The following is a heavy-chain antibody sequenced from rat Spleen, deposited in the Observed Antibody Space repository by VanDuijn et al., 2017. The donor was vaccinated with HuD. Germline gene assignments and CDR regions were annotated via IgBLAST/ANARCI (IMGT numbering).Heavy chain of an antibody. D-gene: IGHD1-6*01. CDR1: GFTFYNYW. V-gene: IGHV5-31*01. Sequence: EVQLVASGGGLVQPGRSLQLSCVASGFTFYNYWMTWIRQAPGKGLEWVASITNSGTGAFYVESVKVRFTISRDNTRSTLYLQMISLRSEDTATYYCTREDWVVDAWGQGVSVTVSS. CDR3: TREDWVVDA. CDR2: ITNSGTGA. J-gene: IGHJ4*01.